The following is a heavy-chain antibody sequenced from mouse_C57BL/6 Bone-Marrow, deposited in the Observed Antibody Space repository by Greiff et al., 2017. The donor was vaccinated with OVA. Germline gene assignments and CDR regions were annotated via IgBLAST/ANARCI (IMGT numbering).Heavy chain of an antibody. CDR1: GYTFTEYT. CDR2: FYPGSGSI. CDR3: ARHEDYGNYEYYFDY. D-gene: IGHD2-1*01. V-gene: IGHV1-62-2*01. J-gene: IGHJ2*01. Sequence: QVQLKESGAELVKPGASVKLSCKASGYTFTEYTIHWVKQRSGQGLEWIGWFYPGSGSIKYNEKFKDKATLTADKSSSTVYMELSRLTSEDSAVYFCARHEDYGNYEYYFDYWGQGTTLTVSS.